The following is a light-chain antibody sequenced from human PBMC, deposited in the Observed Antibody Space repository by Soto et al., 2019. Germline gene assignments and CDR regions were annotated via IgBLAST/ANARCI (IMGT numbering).Light chain of an antibody. J-gene: IGKJ1*01. Sequence: DIQMTQSPSTLSASVGDRVTITCRASQSISSWLAWYQQKPGKAPKLLIYKATSLESGVPSRFSGSGSGTEFALTISSLQPDDFATYECQQYNTDPWAFGQGNKVEIK. CDR3: QQYNTDPWA. CDR1: QSISSW. CDR2: KAT. V-gene: IGKV1-5*03.